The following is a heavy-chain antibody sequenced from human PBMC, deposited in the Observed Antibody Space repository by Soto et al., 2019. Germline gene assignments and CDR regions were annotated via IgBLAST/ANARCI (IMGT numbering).Heavy chain of an antibody. J-gene: IGHJ4*02. V-gene: IGHV4-38-2*01. CDR1: GCSIWLYY. D-gene: IGHD6-13*01. CDR3: ARTGGTGSAAGTFGY. CDR2: IYHSGST. Sequence: SGSMSLTIAVFGCSIWLYYWAWIRKPPGKGLEWIASIYHSGSTYYNPSLKSRVTISVDTSKNQFSLKLSSVTAADTAVYYCARTGGTGSAAGTFGYWGQGTLVTVSS.